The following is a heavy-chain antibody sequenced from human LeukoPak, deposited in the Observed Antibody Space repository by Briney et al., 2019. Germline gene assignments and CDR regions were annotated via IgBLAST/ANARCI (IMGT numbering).Heavy chain of an antibody. CDR1: GGSFSGYY. CDR2: INHSGST. D-gene: IGHD4-17*01. J-gene: IGHJ4*02. V-gene: IGHV4-34*01. CDR3: ARVDYGGDYFDY. Sequence: SETLSLTCAVYGGSFSGYYWSWIRQPPGKGLEWIGEINHSGSTYYNPSLKSRVTISVDTSKNQFSLKLSSVTAADTAVYYCARVDYGGDYFDYWGQGTLVTVSS.